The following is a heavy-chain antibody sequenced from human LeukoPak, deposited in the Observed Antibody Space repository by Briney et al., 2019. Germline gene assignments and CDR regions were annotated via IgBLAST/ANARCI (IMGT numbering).Heavy chain of an antibody. Sequence: PGGSLRLSCAASGFTVSSNYMSWVRQAPGKGLEWVSIIYSGGSTFYADSVKGRFTISRDNSKNTLYLQMNSLRAEDTAVYYSARDRSSGVFDYWGQGTLVTVSS. CDR3: ARDRSSGVFDY. D-gene: IGHD6-19*01. V-gene: IGHV3-53*01. CDR1: GFTVSSNY. CDR2: IYSGGST. J-gene: IGHJ4*02.